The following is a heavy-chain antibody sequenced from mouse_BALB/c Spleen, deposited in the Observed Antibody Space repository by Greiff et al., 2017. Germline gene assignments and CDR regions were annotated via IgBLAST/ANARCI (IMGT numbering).Heavy chain of an antibody. CDR2: IWSDGST. CDR1: GFSLTSYG. V-gene: IGHV2-6-2*01. J-gene: IGHJ4*01. D-gene: IGHD1-1*01. CDR3: ARHGYYGSSYGYYYAMDY. Sequence: VKLMESGPDLVAPSQSLSITCTVSGFSLTSYGVHWVRQPPGKGLEWLVVIWSDGSTTYNSALKSRLSISKDNSKSQVFLKMNSLQTDDTAMYYCARHGYYGSSYGYYYAMDYWGQGTSVTVSS.